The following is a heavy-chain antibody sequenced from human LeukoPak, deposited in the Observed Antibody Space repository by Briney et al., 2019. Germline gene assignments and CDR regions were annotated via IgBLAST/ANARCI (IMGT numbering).Heavy chain of an antibody. CDR2: IIPILGIA. CDR1: GGTFSSYT. J-gene: IGHJ6*03. Sequence: SVKVSCKASGGTFSSYTISWVRQAPGQGLEWMGRIIPILGIANYAQKFQGRVTITADKSTSTAYMGLSSLRSEDTAVYYCARDLGVVSYYYYMDVWGKGTTVTVSS. D-gene: IGHD3-3*01. V-gene: IGHV1-69*04. CDR3: ARDLGVVSYYYYMDV.